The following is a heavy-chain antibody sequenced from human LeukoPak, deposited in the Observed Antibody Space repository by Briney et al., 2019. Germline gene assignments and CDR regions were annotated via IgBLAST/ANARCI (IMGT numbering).Heavy chain of an antibody. V-gene: IGHV4-39*01. J-gene: IGHJ3*02. CDR1: GGSISSSSYY. Sequence: SETLSLICTVSGGSISSSSYYWGWIRQPPGKGLEWIGSIYYSGTTYYNPSLKSRVTISVDTSKNQFSLKLSSVTAADTAVFYCARLWVTARDAFDIWGQGTMVTVSS. CDR3: ARLWVTARDAFDI. CDR2: IYYSGTT. D-gene: IGHD1-26*01.